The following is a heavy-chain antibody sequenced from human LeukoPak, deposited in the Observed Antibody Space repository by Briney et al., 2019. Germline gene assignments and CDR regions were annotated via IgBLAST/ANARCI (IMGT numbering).Heavy chain of an antibody. J-gene: IGHJ6*03. V-gene: IGHV3-23*01. CDR2: ISASGHYT. D-gene: IGHD3-16*01. Sequence: GGSLRLSCEASGFTFSNSAMSWVRQAPGKGLEWVSGISASGHYTYNADSAKGRFTISRGNSKNTLYLQMNSLRAEDTALYFCAKDGSWGDYYFYFHIDVWGKGTTVTVSS. CDR3: AKDGSWGDYYFYFHIDV. CDR1: GFTFSNSA.